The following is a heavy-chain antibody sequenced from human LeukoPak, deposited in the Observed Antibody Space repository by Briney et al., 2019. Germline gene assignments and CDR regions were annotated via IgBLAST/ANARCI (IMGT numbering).Heavy chain of an antibody. CDR3: AKDRCSNGIGCYFYYMDV. CDR1: RFTFSTYG. Sequence: GGSLRLSCAASRFTFSTYGMHWVRQAPGEGLESVAYIQYDGSNQQYADSVKGRFSIPRDSSKNILYLQMNSLRAEDTAVYYCAKDRCSNGIGCYFYYMDVWGKGTTVTISS. J-gene: IGHJ6*03. CDR2: IQYDGSNQ. D-gene: IGHD2-8*01. V-gene: IGHV3-30*02.